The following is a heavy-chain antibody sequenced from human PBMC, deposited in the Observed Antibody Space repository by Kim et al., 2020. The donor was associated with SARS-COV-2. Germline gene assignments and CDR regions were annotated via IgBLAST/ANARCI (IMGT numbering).Heavy chain of an antibody. J-gene: IGHJ4*02. V-gene: IGHV4-4*07. Sequence: NPSRQSRVTMSLETSKNQFSLKLRSVTAADTAIYYCAREKWFGEVYYFDSWGQGTLVTVSS. D-gene: IGHD3-10*01. CDR3: AREKWFGEVYYFDS.